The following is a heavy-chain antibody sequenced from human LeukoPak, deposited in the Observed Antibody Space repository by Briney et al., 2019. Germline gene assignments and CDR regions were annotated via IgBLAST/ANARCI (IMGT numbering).Heavy chain of an antibody. V-gene: IGHV1-46*01. J-gene: IGHJ6*03. CDR3: ARRAVPYYYDSSGYKSPYYYYMDV. CDR1: GYTFTSYY. Sequence: ASVKVSCKASGYTFTSYYMHWVRQAPGQELEWMGIINPSGGSTSYAQKFQGRVTMTRDMSTSTDYMELSSLRSEDTAVYYCARRAVPYYYDSSGYKSPYYYYMDVWGKGTTVTISS. D-gene: IGHD3-22*01. CDR2: INPSGGST.